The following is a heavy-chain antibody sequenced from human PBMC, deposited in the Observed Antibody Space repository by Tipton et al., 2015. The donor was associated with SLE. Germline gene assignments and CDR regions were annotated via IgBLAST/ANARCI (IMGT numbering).Heavy chain of an antibody. D-gene: IGHD3-10*01. J-gene: IGHJ4*02. Sequence: GLVKPSETLSLSCDVSGFSISSGYYWGWIRQPPGKGLEWIGYIYYSGSTNYNPSLKSRVTISVDTSKNQFSLKLSSVPAADTAVYYCARERQGYGSEPFFDYWGQGTLVTVSS. CDR3: ARERQGYGSEPFFDY. V-gene: IGHV4-61*01. CDR1: GFSISSGYY. CDR2: IYYSGST.